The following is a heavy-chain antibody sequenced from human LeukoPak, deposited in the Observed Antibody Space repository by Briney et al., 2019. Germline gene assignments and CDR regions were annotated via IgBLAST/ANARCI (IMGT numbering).Heavy chain of an antibody. J-gene: IGHJ4*02. D-gene: IGHD3-10*01. CDR1: GFAFNTYA. Sequence: GGSLRLSCAASGFAFNTYAMHWVRQAPGKGLEWVTLIWHDGSHKFYIDSVRGRFTISRDNSRNTVYLQMNGLGAEDTCVYYCAREFFGSVSYQDSWGQGPLVNFSS. CDR2: IWHDGSHK. V-gene: IGHV3-33*01. CDR3: AREFFGSVSYQDS.